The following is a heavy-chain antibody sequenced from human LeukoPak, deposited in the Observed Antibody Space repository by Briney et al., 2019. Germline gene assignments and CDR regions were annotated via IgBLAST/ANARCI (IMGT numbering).Heavy chain of an antibody. V-gene: IGHV3-9*01. CDR3: AKVFRRNYYGMDV. Sequence: GGSLRLSCAASGFTFDDYAMHWVRQAPGKGLEWVSGISWNSGSIGHADSVKGRFTISRDNAKNSLYLQMNSLRAEDTALYYCAKVFRRNYYGMDVWGQGTTVTVPS. CDR2: ISWNSGSI. J-gene: IGHJ6*02. CDR1: GFTFDDYA.